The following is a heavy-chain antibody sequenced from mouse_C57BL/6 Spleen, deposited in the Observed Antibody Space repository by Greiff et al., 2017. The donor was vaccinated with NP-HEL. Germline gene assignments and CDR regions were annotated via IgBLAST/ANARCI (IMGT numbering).Heavy chain of an antibody. Sequence: EVKLVESGGGLVQPKGSLKLSCAASGFSFNTYAMNWVRQAPGKGLEWVARIRSKSNNYATYYADSVKDRFTISRDDSESMLYLQMNNLKTEDTAMYYCVRSNLYFDYWGQGTTLTVSS. V-gene: IGHV10-1*01. J-gene: IGHJ2*01. CDR1: GFSFNTYA. D-gene: IGHD2-5*01. CDR3: VRSNLYFDY. CDR2: IRSKSNNYAT.